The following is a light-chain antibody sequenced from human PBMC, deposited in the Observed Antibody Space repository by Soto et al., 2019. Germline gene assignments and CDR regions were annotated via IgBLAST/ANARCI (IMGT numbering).Light chain of an antibody. CDR1: QTISSW. CDR3: QQYNTYFSLT. J-gene: IGKJ4*01. CDR2: KTS. V-gene: IGKV1-5*03. Sequence: DIQITQAPSTLSASVGDRVTIACRASQTISSWVAWYQQKPGKAPRLLIYKTSSLESGVPSSFSGSGSGTELTLTISGLQPDDFASYYGQQYNTYFSLTFGGGTKVDIK.